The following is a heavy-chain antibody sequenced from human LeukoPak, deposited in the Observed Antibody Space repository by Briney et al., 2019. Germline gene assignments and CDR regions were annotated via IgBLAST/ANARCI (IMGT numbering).Heavy chain of an antibody. J-gene: IGHJ4*02. CDR1: GGSISSYY. CDR3: ARRRAVPGFYYFDY. CDR2: IYYSGST. V-gene: IGHV4-59*08. Sequence: ETLSLTCTVSGGSISSYYWTWLRQPPGKGLEWIGYIYYSGSTNYNPSLKSRVTISVDTSKNQFSLKLSSLAAADTAVYYCARRRAVPGFYYFDYWGQGTLVTVSS. D-gene: IGHD6-19*01.